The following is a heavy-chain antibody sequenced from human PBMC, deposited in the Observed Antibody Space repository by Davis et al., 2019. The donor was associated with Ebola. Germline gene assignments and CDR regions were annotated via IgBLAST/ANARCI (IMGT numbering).Heavy chain of an antibody. V-gene: IGHV4-31*03. CDR3: ARVPFGEGFFDY. J-gene: IGHJ4*02. CDR1: GDSISSGAYY. CDR2: IDDRGST. D-gene: IGHD3-10*01. Sequence: SETLSLTCTVTGDSISSGAYYWSWIRQHPGKGLEWIGYIDDRGSTHYNPSLKSRVTISVDTSKNKFSLKATSVTAADTAVYYCARVPFGEGFFDYWGQGTLVTVSS.